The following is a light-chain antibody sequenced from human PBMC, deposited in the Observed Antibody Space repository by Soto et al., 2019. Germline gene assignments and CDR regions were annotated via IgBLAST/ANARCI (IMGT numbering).Light chain of an antibody. J-gene: IGLJ1*01. CDR3: QSYASSRSGYV. Sequence: QSVLTQPPSVSEAPGQRVTISCTGSSSNIGAGYEAHWYQQVPGTAPKLLIYENNNRPSGVPDRFSGSKSGTSASLAITGPGAEDEDEYYCQSYASSRSGYVFGTGTKLTVL. V-gene: IGLV1-40*01. CDR1: SSNIGAGYE. CDR2: ENN.